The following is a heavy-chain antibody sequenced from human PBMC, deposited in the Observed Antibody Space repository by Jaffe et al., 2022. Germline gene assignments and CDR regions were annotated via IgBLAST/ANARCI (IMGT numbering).Heavy chain of an antibody. CDR1: GFTFSSYW. J-gene: IGHJ6*03. CDR2: INSDGSST. V-gene: IGHV3-74*01. D-gene: IGHD3-10*01. CDR3: ARDLITMVRGIYYYYMDV. Sequence: EVQLVESGGGLVQPGGSLRLSCAASGFTFSSYWMHWVRQAPGKGLVWVSRINSDGSSTSYADSVKGRFTISRDNAKNTLYLQMNSLRAEDTAVYYCARDLITMVRGIYYYYMDVWGKGTTVTVSS.